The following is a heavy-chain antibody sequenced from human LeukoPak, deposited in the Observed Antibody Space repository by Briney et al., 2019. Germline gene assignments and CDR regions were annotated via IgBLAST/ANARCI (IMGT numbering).Heavy chain of an antibody. Sequence: AETLSLTCTVWGGSISSSRDFWGWVRRPPGKGLEWIGSFYYSGSTYYNPSLKSRVTISVDTSKNPFSLQLSSVTAADTAVYYCASFSGYDSSGYYPFDYWGQGTLVTVSS. D-gene: IGHD3-22*01. CDR2: FYYSGST. CDR1: GGSISSSRDF. V-gene: IGHV4-39*01. CDR3: ASFSGYDSSGYYPFDY. J-gene: IGHJ4*02.